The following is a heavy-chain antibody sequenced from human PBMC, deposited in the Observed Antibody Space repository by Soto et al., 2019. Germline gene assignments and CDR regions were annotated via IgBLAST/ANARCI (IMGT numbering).Heavy chain of an antibody. CDR3: ARIARIAARNADY. D-gene: IGHD6-6*01. CDR2: INPSGGST. J-gene: IGHJ4*02. CDR1: GYTFTSYY. V-gene: IGHV1-46*01. Sequence: ASVKVSCKASGYTFTSYYMHWVRQAPGQGLEWMGIINPSGGSTSYAQKFQGRVTMTRDTSISTAYMELSRLRSDDTAVYYCARIARIAARNADYWGQGTLVTVSS.